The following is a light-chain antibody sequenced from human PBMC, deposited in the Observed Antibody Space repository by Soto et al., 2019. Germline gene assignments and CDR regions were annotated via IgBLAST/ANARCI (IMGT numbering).Light chain of an antibody. J-gene: IGLJ1*01. CDR2: DVS. CDR3: RSYTSGSPVGV. Sequence: QSVLTQPASVSGSPGQSITISCTGTSSDVGGYNHVSWYQQHPGKGPKLLIYDVSNRPSGVSNRFSGSKSGSTASLTISGLEAEDEADYYCRSYTSGSPVGVVGTGTKVTVL. V-gene: IGLV2-14*01. CDR1: SSDVGGYNH.